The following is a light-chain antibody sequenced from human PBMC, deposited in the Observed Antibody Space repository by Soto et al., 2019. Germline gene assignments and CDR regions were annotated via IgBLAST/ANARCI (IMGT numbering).Light chain of an antibody. J-gene: IGKJ1*01. CDR1: QSISRY. CDR2: GAS. CDR3: HEYNTWPWT. Sequence: IVLTQSPGTLSLSPGERTTLSCRASQSISRYLAWYQQKPGQGPRLLIYGASTRATGIPARFSGSGSGTEFILTISSLQSEDFAVYYCHEYNTWPWTFGQGTKVDIK. V-gene: IGKV3-15*01.